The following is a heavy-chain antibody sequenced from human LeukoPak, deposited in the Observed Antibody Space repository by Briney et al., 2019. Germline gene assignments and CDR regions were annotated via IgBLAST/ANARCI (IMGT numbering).Heavy chain of an antibody. CDR2: IYYSGST. V-gene: IGHV4-31*03. CDR1: GGSISSGGYY. CDR3: ARASAAGTHLDY. J-gene: IGHJ4*02. D-gene: IGHD6-13*01. Sequence: TLSLTCTVSGGSISSGGYYWSWIRLHPGKGLEWIGYIYYSGSTYYNPSLKSRVTISVDTSKNQFSLKLSSVTAADTAVYYCARASAAGTHLDYWGQGTLVTVSS.